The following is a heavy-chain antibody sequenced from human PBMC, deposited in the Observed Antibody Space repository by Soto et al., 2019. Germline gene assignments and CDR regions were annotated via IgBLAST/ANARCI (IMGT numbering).Heavy chain of an antibody. V-gene: IGHV1-3*01. CDR2: INAGNGNT. D-gene: IGHD3-10*01. CDR1: GYTFTSYA. CDR3: ARGVWFGEATFDY. Sequence: ASVKVSCKASGYTFTSYAMHWVRQAPGQRLEWMGWINAGNGNTKYSQKFQGRVTITRDTSASTAYMELSSLRSEDTAVYYCARGVWFGEATFDYWGQGTLGTVSS. J-gene: IGHJ4*02.